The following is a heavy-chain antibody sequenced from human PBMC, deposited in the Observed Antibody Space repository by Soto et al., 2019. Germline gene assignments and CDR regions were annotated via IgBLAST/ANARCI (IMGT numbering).Heavy chain of an antibody. CDR2: ISLYSDGT. J-gene: IGHJ6*02. D-gene: IGHD1-26*01. CDR3: ARGLSGSYRRPNYGMDV. V-gene: IGHV1-18*01. Sequence: ASVKVSCKTSGYTFSNYGITWVRQAPGQPLEWLGWISLYSDGTNYAQKFQGRVSMTTDTSTTTAYMELRSLRSDDTAVYYCARGLSGSYRRPNYGMDVWGQGTTVTVSS. CDR1: GYTFSNYG.